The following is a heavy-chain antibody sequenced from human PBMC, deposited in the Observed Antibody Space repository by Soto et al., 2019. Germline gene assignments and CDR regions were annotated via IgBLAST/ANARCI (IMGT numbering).Heavy chain of an antibody. Sequence: QVQLQESGPGLVKPSQTLSLTCTVSGGSISSGGYYWSWIRQHPGKGLEWIGYIYYSGSTYYNPSLKSRVTISVDTSKNQFSLKLSSVTAADTAVYYCARGLGAGDRPYYFDYWGQGTLVTVSS. V-gene: IGHV4-31*03. CDR2: IYYSGST. CDR1: GGSISSGGYY. J-gene: IGHJ4*02. D-gene: IGHD3-16*01. CDR3: ARGLGAGDRPYYFDY.